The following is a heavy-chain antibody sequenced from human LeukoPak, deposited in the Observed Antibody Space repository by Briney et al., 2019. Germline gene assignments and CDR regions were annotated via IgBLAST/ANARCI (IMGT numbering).Heavy chain of an antibody. CDR3: ATDRAIEPLEWSPYED. CDR1: GYTFSDYY. D-gene: IGHD3-3*01. V-gene: IGHV1-69-2*01. J-gene: IGHJ1*01. CDR2: VDPKDGET. Sequence: GATVKISCKTSGYTFSDYYIHWIQQAPGKGLEWMGRVDPKDGETIYADNFQGRITMSADTSTDTGYMELSNLRSEDTAVYYCATDRAIEPLEWSPYEDWGQGNLVTVSS.